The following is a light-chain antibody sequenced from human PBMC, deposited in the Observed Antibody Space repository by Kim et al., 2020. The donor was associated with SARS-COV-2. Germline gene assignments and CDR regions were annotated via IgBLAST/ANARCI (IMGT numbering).Light chain of an antibody. CDR1: QDISNY. CDR2: DAS. V-gene: IGKV1-33*01. CDR3: QQYDNLPILT. Sequence: DIQMTQSPSSLSASVGDRVTITCQASQDISNYLNRYQQKPGKAPKLLIYDASNLETGVPSRFSGSGSGTDFTFTISSLQPEDIATYYGQQYDNLPILTFGGGTKVDIK. J-gene: IGKJ4*01.